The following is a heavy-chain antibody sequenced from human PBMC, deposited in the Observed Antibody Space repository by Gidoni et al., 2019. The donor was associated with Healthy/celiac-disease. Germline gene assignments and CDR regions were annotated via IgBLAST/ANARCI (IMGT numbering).Heavy chain of an antibody. CDR2: ISSGSGTI. CDR1: GFIFSSYS. J-gene: IGHJ3*02. Sequence: EVQLVESGGGLVQPGGSLRLSCAAAGFIFSSYSMNWVRQAPGQGLEWVGYISSGSGTIYYGTDSVKGRFIISRDNAKNSLYLQMNSLRAEDTAVYFCARDESGSYLADALDIWGQGTVVTVSS. D-gene: IGHD1-26*01. V-gene: IGHV3-48*04. CDR3: ARDESGSYLADALDI.